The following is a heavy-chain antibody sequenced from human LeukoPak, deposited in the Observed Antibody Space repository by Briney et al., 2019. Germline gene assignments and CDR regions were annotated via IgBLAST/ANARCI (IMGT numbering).Heavy chain of an antibody. CDR1: GGSISPYY. Sequence: SETLSLTCTVSGGSISPYYWSWLRQPPGKGLEWIGYISYSGNTQNNPSLKSRVTISVDTSKNQFSLKVTSVTAADTAVYYCAKEGAESFPDAFDIWGQGTMITVSS. V-gene: IGHV4-59*01. J-gene: IGHJ3*02. D-gene: IGHD3-10*01. CDR2: ISYSGNT. CDR3: AKEGAESFPDAFDI.